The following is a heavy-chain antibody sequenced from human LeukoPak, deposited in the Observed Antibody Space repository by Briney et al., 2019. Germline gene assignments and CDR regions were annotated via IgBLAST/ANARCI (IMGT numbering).Heavy chain of an antibody. V-gene: IGHV3-23*01. CDR3: AKAASSSWPSYQYGMDV. CDR2: ISGSGGST. CDR1: GFTFSSYA. D-gene: IGHD6-13*01. Sequence: HPGGSLRLSCAASGFTFSSYAMSWVRQAPGKGLEWVSAISGSGGSTYYADSVKGRFTISKDNSKNTVYLQMNDLRVDDTAVYYCAKAASSSWPSYQYGMDVWGQGTTVTVCS. J-gene: IGHJ6*02.